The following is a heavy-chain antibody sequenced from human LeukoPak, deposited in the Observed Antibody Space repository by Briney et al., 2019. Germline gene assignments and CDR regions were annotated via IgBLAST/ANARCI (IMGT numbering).Heavy chain of an antibody. CDR2: ISGSGRDT. D-gene: IGHD5-18*01. CDR3: AKFRVHTSSRGVGLDY. Sequence: GGSLRLSCAASGFTFTTYAMAWVRQAPGKGLEWVSAISGSGRDTFYADSVKGRFTFSRDNSKNTLSLQTNSLRAEDTAVYYCAKFRVHTSSRGVGLDYWGQGTLVTVSS. J-gene: IGHJ4*02. CDR1: GFTFTTYA. V-gene: IGHV3-23*01.